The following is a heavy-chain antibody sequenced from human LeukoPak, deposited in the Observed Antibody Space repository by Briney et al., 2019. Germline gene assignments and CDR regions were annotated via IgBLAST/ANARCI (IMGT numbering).Heavy chain of an antibody. D-gene: IGHD2-2*01. V-gene: IGHV3-21*05. Sequence: GGSLRLPCAASGFTFSRFAMNWVRQAPGKGLEWISYVNTDSSDIHYADSVKGRFTISRDNARNTLFLQLSSLRAEDSAVYYCARDTFQPGLIDSWGQGTLVTVSS. CDR2: VNTDSSDI. J-gene: IGHJ4*02. CDR1: GFTFSRFA. CDR3: ARDTFQPGLIDS.